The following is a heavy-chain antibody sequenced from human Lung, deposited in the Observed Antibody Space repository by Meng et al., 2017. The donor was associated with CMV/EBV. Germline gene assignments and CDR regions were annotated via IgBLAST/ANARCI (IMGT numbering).Heavy chain of an antibody. CDR2: INPYSGST. CDR1: GYPFTAYG. Sequence: SCRASGYPFTAYGISWVRQAPGQGLEWMGWINPYSGSTNYAQNLQGTVTMTTDTSTSTAYMELRSLRSDDTAVYYCARDEGATPFDYWGQGTPVTVSS. J-gene: IGHJ4*02. D-gene: IGHD1-26*01. V-gene: IGHV1-18*01. CDR3: ARDEGATPFDY.